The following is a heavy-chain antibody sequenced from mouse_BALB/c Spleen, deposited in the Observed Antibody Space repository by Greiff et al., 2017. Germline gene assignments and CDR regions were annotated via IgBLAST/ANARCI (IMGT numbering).Heavy chain of an antibody. CDR3: ARGRGTPHFDY. CDR1: GYSFTGYY. V-gene: IGHV1-31*01. CDR2: INPYNGAT. D-gene: IGHD2-14*01. Sequence: QLQESGPELVKPGASVKISCKASGYSFTGYYMHWVKQSHVKSLEWIGRINPYNGATSYNQNFKDKASLTVDKSSSTAYMELHSLTSEDSAVYYCARGRGTPHFDYWGQGTTLTVSS. J-gene: IGHJ2*01.